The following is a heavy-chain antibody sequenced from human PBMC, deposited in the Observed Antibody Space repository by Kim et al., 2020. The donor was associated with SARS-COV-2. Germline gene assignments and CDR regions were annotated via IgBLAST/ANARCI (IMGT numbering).Heavy chain of an antibody. CDR1: GFTVSSNY. V-gene: IGHV3-53*01. D-gene: IGHD2-8*01. J-gene: IGHJ6*02. CDR3: ATERMRVGKGYCTNVVCRHTSPMDI. CDR2: IYSGSST. Sequence: GGSLRLSCAASGFTVSSNYMSCVRQAPGKGLEWVSVIYSGSSTYYADSVKGRFTISRDNSKNTLYLQMNSLRAEDTAVDYCATERMRVGKGYCTNVVCRHTSPMDIWGQGTTVTVSS.